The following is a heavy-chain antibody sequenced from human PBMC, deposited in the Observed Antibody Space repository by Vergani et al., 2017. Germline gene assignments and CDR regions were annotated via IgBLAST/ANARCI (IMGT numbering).Heavy chain of an antibody. Sequence: QLQLQESGPGLVKASETLSLTCTVSGASSSSSTYYWGWIRQSPGKGLEWIGNIYSSGTTYYNPSLKSRLTISVDTSKNQFSLKLSSVTAADTAVYYCARQGEGGLAFNIWGQGTMVTVSS. CDR2: IYSSGTT. J-gene: IGHJ3*02. CDR3: ARQGEGGLAFNI. CDR1: GASSSSSTYY. D-gene: IGHD3-16*01. V-gene: IGHV4-39*01.